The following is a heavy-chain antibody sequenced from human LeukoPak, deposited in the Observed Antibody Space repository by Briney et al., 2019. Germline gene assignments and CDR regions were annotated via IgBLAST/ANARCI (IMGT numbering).Heavy chain of an antibody. CDR3: ARSGSYYGGWFDP. J-gene: IGHJ5*02. CDR2: IYYSGIT. V-gene: IGHV4-39*07. D-gene: IGHD1-26*01. CDR1: GASISGSSHYF. Sequence: SETLSLTCTVSGASISGSSHYFWGWIRQTPGKGLEWIGSIYYSGITYYTPSLKSRLTISVDTSRNQFSLKLSSVTAADTAVYYCARSGSYYGGWFDPWGQGTLVTVSS.